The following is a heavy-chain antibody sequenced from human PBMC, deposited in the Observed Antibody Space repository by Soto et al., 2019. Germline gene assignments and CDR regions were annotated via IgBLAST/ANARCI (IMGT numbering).Heavy chain of an antibody. Sequence: EVQLVESGGGLVRPGGSLRLSCAASGFTFSLYSMNWVRQAPGKGLEWVSSIDSSSTYMYYADSVKGPFTIARDNAKNQMYRLMNGLGAVDTGVYYRARGGRDYGGGGVRKFWGQGTVVTVTS. J-gene: IGHJ4*02. V-gene: IGHV3-21*01. CDR1: GFTFSLYS. CDR2: IDSSSTYM. D-gene: IGHD4-17*01. CDR3: ARGGRDYGGGGVRKF.